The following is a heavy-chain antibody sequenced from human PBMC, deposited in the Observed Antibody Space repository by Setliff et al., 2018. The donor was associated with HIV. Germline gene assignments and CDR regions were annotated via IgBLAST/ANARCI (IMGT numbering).Heavy chain of an antibody. V-gene: IGHV4-59*11. J-gene: IGHJ3*02. CDR1: RDSINGHW. CDR3: ARYKCINFACVGFDI. CDR2: IHYSGIT. Sequence: ETLSLTCTVSRDSINGHWWSWIRQPPGKGLEWTGSIHYSGITHYNPSLKSRLTMSVDTSKNQVSLKLTSVTAADTAVYYCARYKCINFACVGFDIWGQGTVVTVS. D-gene: IGHD3-9*01.